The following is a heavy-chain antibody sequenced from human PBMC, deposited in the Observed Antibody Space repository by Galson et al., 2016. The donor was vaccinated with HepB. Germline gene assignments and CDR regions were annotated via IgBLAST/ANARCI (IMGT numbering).Heavy chain of an antibody. D-gene: IGHD6-19*01. Sequence: SLRLSCAASGFSLNNYGMHWVRQAPGKGPGWVALTWHDGSVQYYADSVKGRFTVSRDNSRNTLYLQMNSLRAEDTAIYRCARVAETSGWSALDYWGQGILVTVSS. CDR1: GFSLNNYG. J-gene: IGHJ4*02. V-gene: IGHV3-33*01. CDR3: ARVAETSGWSALDY. CDR2: TWHDGSVQ.